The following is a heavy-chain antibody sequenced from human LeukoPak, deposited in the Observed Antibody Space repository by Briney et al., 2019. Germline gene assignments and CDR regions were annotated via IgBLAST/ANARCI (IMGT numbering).Heavy chain of an antibody. CDR2: IYYSGTT. CDR3: AREDPQTTVPEGLDV. V-gene: IGHV4-59*01. Sequence: SEALSLTCAASGGSIGSYYWSWLRQPPGRGLEWIGYIYYSGTTNYNPSLKSRVTISVDTSKNQFSLKLTSVTAADTAVYYCAREDPQTTVPEGLDVWGQGTTVTVSS. J-gene: IGHJ6*02. D-gene: IGHD4-17*01. CDR1: GGSIGSYY.